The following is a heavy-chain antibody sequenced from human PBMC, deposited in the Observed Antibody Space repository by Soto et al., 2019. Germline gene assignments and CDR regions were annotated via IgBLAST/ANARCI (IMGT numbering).Heavy chain of an antibody. CDR2: ISYDGSNK. J-gene: IGHJ4*02. Sequence: GGSLRLSCAASGFTFSSFGMHWVRQAPGKGLEWVAVISYDGSNKYYADSVKGRFTISRDNSKNTLYLQMNSLRAEDTAVYYCAKENYDYALDYWGQGT. CDR3: AKENYDYALDY. V-gene: IGHV3-30*18. D-gene: IGHD3-16*01. CDR1: GFTFSSFG.